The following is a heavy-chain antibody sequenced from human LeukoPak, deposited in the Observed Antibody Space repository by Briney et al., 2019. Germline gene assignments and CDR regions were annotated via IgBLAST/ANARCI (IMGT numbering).Heavy chain of an antibody. Sequence: PGGSLRLSCAASGFTFSSYWMNWVRQAPGKGLVWVSRIASDGSSTTYADSVKGRFSISRDNAKNTLYLQMNSLRVEDTAVYYCARVLISQGADYWGQGTLVTVSS. CDR3: ARVLISQGADY. CDR2: IASDGSST. CDR1: GFTFSSYW. V-gene: IGHV3-74*01. J-gene: IGHJ4*02. D-gene: IGHD3-16*01.